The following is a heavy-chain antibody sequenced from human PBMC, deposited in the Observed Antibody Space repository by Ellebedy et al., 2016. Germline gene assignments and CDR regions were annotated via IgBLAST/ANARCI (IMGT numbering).Heavy chain of an antibody. CDR3: ANSIAVAALFDY. V-gene: IGHV3-23*01. CDR2: ISGSGGST. D-gene: IGHD6-19*01. J-gene: IGHJ4*02. Sequence: GGSLRLXCAASGFTFSSYAMSWVRQAPGKGLEWVSAISGSGGSTYYADSVKGRFTISRDNSKNTLYLQMNSLRAEDTAVYYCANSIAVAALFDYWGQGTLVTVSS. CDR1: GFTFSSYA.